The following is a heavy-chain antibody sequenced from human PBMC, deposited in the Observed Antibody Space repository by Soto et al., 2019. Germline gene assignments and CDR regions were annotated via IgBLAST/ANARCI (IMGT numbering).Heavy chain of an antibody. J-gene: IGHJ6*04. D-gene: IGHD3-16*01. V-gene: IGHV2-5*02. CDR2: ISGDDEK. CDR3: SHRRGMIMDV. CDR1: GFSLITGGVS. Sequence: QITLKESGPTQVKPTQTLTLTCTFSGFSLITGGVSVAWIRQPPGKALEWLALISGDDEKRYSPSLKSRLTITKYTTKNHVVFTMTNMDPQDTAIYYCSHRRGMIMDVWGKGTTVTVSS.